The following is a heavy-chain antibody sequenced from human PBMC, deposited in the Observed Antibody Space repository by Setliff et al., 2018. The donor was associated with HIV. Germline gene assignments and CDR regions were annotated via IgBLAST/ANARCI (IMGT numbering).Heavy chain of an antibody. CDR3: ARGGWSGGGPLHYSYYYLDV. D-gene: IGHD2-15*01. J-gene: IGHJ6*02. Sequence: GVSVKVSCKTSGGTFRSQAISWVRQAPGQGLEWMGGLISMFKIPQIAQKFQGRVTITADESTSTAYMGLSSLTSEDTAVYYCARGGWSGGGPLHYSYYYLDVWGQGTAVTVSS. CDR1: GGTFRSQA. V-gene: IGHV1-69*13. CDR2: LISMFKIP.